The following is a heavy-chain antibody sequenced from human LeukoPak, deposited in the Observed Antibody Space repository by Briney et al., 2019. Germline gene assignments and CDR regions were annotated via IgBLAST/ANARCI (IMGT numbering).Heavy chain of an antibody. CDR2: IYYSGST. J-gene: IGHJ4*02. CDR1: GGSISSSSYY. D-gene: IGHD3-3*01. Sequence: PSETLSLTCTVSGGSISSSSYYWGWIRQPPGKGLEWIGSIYYSGSTYYNPSLKSRVTISVDTSKNQFSLKLSSVTAADTAVYYCARSAPYYDFWSGPFDYWGQGTLVTVSS. CDR3: ARSAPYYDFWSGPFDY. V-gene: IGHV4-39*07.